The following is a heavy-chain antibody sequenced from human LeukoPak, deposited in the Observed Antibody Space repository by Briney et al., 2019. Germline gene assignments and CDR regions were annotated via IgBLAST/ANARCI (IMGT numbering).Heavy chain of an antibody. D-gene: IGHD6-13*01. CDR2: IYSGGST. CDR1: GFTVSSNY. CDR3: ARGLWYSSSPLDY. V-gene: IGHV3-53*01. J-gene: IGHJ4*02. Sequence: GGSLRLSCAASGFTVSSNYMSWVRQAPGKGLEWVSVIYSGGSTYYADSVKGRFTISGDNSKNTLYLQMNSLRAEDTAVYYCARGLWYSSSPLDYWGQGTLVTVSS.